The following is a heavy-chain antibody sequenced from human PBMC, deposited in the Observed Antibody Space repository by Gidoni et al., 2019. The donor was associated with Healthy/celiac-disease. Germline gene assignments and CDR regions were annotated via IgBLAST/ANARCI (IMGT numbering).Heavy chain of an antibody. CDR1: GGSISSGGYY. Sequence: QAQLQESGPGLVKPSLTLSLTCTVSGGSISSGGYYCRWFRQHPGKGLEWIGYLYYSGSTYYNPSLKSRVTISVDTSKNQFSLKLSSVTAADTAVYYCARDSKGYSGPRGWFDPWGQGTLVTVSS. D-gene: IGHD5-12*01. J-gene: IGHJ5*02. CDR2: LYYSGST. V-gene: IGHV4-31*03. CDR3: ARDSKGYSGPRGWFDP.